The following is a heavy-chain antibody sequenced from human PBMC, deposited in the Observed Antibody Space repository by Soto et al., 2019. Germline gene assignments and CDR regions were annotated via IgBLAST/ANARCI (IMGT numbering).Heavy chain of an antibody. CDR2: INPGNGKT. J-gene: IGHJ5*02. V-gene: IGHV1-3*01. CDR3: ARVGRHDSGSGDNWFDP. CDR1: GYIFTSYA. Sequence: QFQLVQSGAEMKKPGASVRVSCKASGYIFTSYAMQWVRQAPGQGLEWMGWINPGNGKTKYSQKFQGRGTITRDTSASTVYMELSSRTSKDTATYFCARVGRHDSGSGDNWFDPWGQGTRVTVSS. D-gene: IGHD3-10*01.